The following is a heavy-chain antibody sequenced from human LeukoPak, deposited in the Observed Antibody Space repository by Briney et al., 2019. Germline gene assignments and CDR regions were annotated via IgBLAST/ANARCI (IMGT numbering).Heavy chain of an antibody. CDR2: IYSGGTT. Sequence: GGSLRLSCAASGFSVNSNYMSWVRQAPGKGLEWVSVIYSGGTTYYADSVKGRFTISRDKSKNTLYLRMNSLRAEDTAFYYCARGGSGSPLDYWGQGTLVAVSS. V-gene: IGHV3-53*01. CDR1: GFSVNSNY. D-gene: IGHD3-10*01. CDR3: ARGGSGSPLDY. J-gene: IGHJ4*02.